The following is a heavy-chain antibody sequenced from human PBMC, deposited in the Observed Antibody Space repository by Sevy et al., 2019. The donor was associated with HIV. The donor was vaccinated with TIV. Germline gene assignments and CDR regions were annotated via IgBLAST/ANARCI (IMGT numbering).Heavy chain of an antibody. CDR2: IYYSGST. CDR3: ARLSSSSWYVYDY. V-gene: IGHV4-59*12. CDR1: GGSISSYY. J-gene: IGHJ4*02. Sequence: SETLSLTCTVSGGSISSYYWSWIRQPPGKGLEWIGYIYYSGSTNYNPSLKSRVTISVDTSKNQFSLKLSSVTAADTAVYYCARLSSSSWYVYDYWGQRTLVTVSS. D-gene: IGHD6-13*01.